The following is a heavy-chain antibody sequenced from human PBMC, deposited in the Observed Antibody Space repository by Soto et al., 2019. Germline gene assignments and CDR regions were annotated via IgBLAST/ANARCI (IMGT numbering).Heavy chain of an antibody. CDR2: IYHNGNT. D-gene: IGHD1-1*01. Sequence: QLQLQESGPGLLKPSETLSLTCTVSGGSISSSSYYWGWIRQPPGKGLEWVGTIYHNGNTYYNPSLKSRDTIASDRSENQFYLKVNSVAAADTAVYYCARDDWDWTYKYHYMDVWGKGTAVTVSS. CDR1: GGSISSSSYY. V-gene: IGHV4-39*02. J-gene: IGHJ6*03. CDR3: ARDDWDWTYKYHYMDV.